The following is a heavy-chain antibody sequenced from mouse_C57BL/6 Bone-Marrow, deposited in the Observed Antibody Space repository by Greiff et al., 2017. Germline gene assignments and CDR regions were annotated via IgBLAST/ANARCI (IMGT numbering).Heavy chain of an antibody. V-gene: IGHV7-3*01. J-gene: IGHJ4*01. D-gene: IGHD6-1*01. Sequence: VQLKESGGGLVQPGGSLSLSCAASGFTFTDYYMSWVRQPPGKALEWLGFIRNKANGYTTEYSASVKGRFTISRDNSQSILYLQMNALRAEDSATYYCASSLYYYAMDYWGQGTSVTVSS. CDR3: ASSLYYYAMDY. CDR1: GFTFTDYY. CDR2: IRNKANGYTT.